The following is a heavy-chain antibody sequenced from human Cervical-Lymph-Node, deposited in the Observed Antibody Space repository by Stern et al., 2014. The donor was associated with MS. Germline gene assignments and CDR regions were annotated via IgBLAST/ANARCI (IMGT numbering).Heavy chain of an antibody. J-gene: IGHJ4*02. Sequence: VQLVESGGGVVQPGRSLRLSCAASGFTFSSCAMHWVRQAPGKGLEWVGCISVDGSNKNYADSGLGRFTIPRDTSKNNLSSQMNSLRAEDTAVYYCARDPSSGWYRVYWGQGTLVTVSS. CDR3: ARDPSSGWYRVY. CDR1: GFTFSSCA. CDR2: ISVDGSNK. D-gene: IGHD6-19*01. V-gene: IGHV3-30-3*01.